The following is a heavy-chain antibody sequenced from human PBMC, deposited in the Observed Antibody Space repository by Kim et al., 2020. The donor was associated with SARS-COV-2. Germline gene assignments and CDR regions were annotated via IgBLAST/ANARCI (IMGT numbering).Heavy chain of an antibody. V-gene: IGHV3-30*18. CDR3: AKDLCVAALRCGMDV. Sequence: GGSLRLSCAASGFTFSSYGMHWVRQAPGKGLEWVAVISYDGSNKYYADSVKGRFTISRDNSKNTLYLQMNSLRAEDTAVYYCAKDLCVAALRCGMDVWGQGTTVTVSS. J-gene: IGHJ6*02. CDR2: ISYDGSNK. CDR1: GFTFSSYG. D-gene: IGHD6-6*01.